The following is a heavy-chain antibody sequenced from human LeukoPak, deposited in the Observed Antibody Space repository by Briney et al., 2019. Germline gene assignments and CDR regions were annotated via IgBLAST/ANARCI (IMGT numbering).Heavy chain of an antibody. D-gene: IGHD5-12*01. CDR2: INPNNGGT. V-gene: IGHV1-2*02. Sequence: ASVKVSCKTSGYTFTGYYIHWVRQAPGQGLEWMGWINPNNGGTNYAQKFQGRVTMTRDTSISTGYMELSRLRSDDTAVYYCARDALTGYEHFDYWGQGTLVTVFS. CDR1: GYTFTGYY. J-gene: IGHJ4*02. CDR3: ARDALTGYEHFDY.